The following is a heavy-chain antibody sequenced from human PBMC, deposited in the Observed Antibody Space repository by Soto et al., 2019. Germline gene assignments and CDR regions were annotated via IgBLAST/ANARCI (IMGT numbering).Heavy chain of an antibody. CDR1: GYTLTELS. J-gene: IGHJ5*02. Sequence: ASVKVSCKVSGYTLTELSMHWVRQAPGKGLEWMGGFDPEDGETIYAQKFQGRVTMTEDTSTDTAYMELSSLRSEDTAVYYCATGKRITMIVENWFDPWGQGTLVTVSS. CDR2: FDPEDGET. D-gene: IGHD3-22*01. V-gene: IGHV1-24*01. CDR3: ATGKRITMIVENWFDP.